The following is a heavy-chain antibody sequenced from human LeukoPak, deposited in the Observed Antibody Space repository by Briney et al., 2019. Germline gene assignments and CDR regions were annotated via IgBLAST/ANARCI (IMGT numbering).Heavy chain of an antibody. J-gene: IGHJ4*02. CDR1: GFTVSSNY. Sequence: PGGSLRLSCAASGFTVSSNYMSWVRQAPGKGLEWVSVIYSGGTTYYADSVKGRFTISRDNSKNTLYLQMNSLRAEDTAVYYCARTYAGYSSGWYEDYWGQGTLVTVSS. D-gene: IGHD6-19*01. CDR2: IYSGGTT. CDR3: ARTYAGYSSGWYEDY. V-gene: IGHV3-53*01.